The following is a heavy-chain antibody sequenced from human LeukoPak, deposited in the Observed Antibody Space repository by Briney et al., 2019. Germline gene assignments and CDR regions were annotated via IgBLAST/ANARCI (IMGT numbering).Heavy chain of an antibody. CDR1: GFTFSSYE. D-gene: IGHD2-2*02. J-gene: IGHJ3*02. CDR3: ARECCSSTSCYTPCDAFDI. CDR2: ISSSGSTI. Sequence: GGSLRLSCAAAGFTFSSYEMNWVRQAPGKGLEWDSYISSSGSTIYYADSVKGRFTISRDNAKNSLYLQMNSLRAEDTAVYYCARECCSSTSCYTPCDAFDIWGQGTIVTVSS. V-gene: IGHV3-48*03.